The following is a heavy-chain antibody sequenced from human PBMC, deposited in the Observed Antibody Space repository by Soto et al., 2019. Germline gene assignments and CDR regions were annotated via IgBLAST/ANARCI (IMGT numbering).Heavy chain of an antibody. CDR1: GFTFSSYA. D-gene: IGHD1-7*01. V-gene: IGHV3-30-3*01. Sequence: QVQLVEFGGGVVQPGRSLRLSCAASGFTFSSYAMHWVRQAPGKGLEWVAVISYDGSNKYYADSVKGRFTISRDNSKNTLYLQMNSLRAEDTAVYYCARENYSYYYYGMDVWGQGTTVTVSS. CDR3: ARENYSYYYYGMDV. J-gene: IGHJ6*02. CDR2: ISYDGSNK.